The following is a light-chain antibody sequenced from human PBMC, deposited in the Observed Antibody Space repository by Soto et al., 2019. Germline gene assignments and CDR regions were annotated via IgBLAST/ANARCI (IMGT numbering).Light chain of an antibody. J-gene: IGLJ1*01. V-gene: IGLV1-44*01. CDR3: SSSTPTRGLV. Sequence: QSVLTQPPSASGTPGQRVTISCSGSSSNIGSNIVNWYQHLPGTAPKLLIHSNDQRPSGVPDRFSGSKSGTSASLAISGLQAEDEADYYCSSSTPTRGLVFGSGTKVTVL. CDR2: SND. CDR1: SSNIGSNI.